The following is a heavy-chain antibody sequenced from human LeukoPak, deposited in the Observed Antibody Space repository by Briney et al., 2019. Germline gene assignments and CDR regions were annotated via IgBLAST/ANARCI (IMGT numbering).Heavy chain of an antibody. CDR1: GFTFSNAW. CDR3: AKDPAVTTISPPDY. D-gene: IGHD4-17*01. J-gene: IGHJ4*02. Sequence: GGSLRLSCAASGFTFSNAWMSWVRQAPGKGLEWVAFIRYDGSNKYYADSVKGRFTISRDNSKNTLYLQMNSLRAEDTAVYYCAKDPAVTTISPPDYWGQGTLVTVSS. V-gene: IGHV3-30*02. CDR2: IRYDGSNK.